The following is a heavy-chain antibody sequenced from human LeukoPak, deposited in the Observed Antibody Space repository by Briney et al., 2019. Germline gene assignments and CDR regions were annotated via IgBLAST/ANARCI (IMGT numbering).Heavy chain of an antibody. CDR1: GAYNSSGDYY. CDR3: TRVRPPTTSDY. J-gene: IGHJ4*02. Sequence: SQTLSLTCTISGAYNSSGDYYWTWIRQPAGKGLEWIGRIHTSGSTYYNSSLNSRVSISLEFSKNQFSLTLKSVSAADTAIYYCTRVRPPTTSDYWGQGTLVIVSS. D-gene: IGHD1-26*01. V-gene: IGHV4-61*02. CDR2: IHTSGST.